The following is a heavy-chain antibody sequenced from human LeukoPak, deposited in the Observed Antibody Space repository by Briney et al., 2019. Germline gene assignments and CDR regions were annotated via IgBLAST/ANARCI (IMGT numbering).Heavy chain of an antibody. CDR3: AKGRGQGFDY. CDR2: IRSKAYGGTT. J-gene: IGHJ4*02. CDR1: GFTFGDYA. D-gene: IGHD3-10*01. Sequence: GGSLRLSCTASGFTFGDYAMSWVRQAPGKGLEWVGFIRSKAYGGTTEYAASVKGRFTISRDDSKSIAYLQMNSLRAEDTAVYYCAKGRGQGFDYWGQGTLVTVSS. V-gene: IGHV3-49*04.